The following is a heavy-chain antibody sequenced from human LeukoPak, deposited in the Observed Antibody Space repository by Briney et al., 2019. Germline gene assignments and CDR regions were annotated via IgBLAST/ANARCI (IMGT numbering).Heavy chain of an antibody. CDR1: GYTFTSYG. D-gene: IGHD1-1*01. CDR2: TSTYNGKT. CDR3: ARDFSNFSYGTWFDP. J-gene: IGHJ5*02. Sequence: ASVKVSCKASGYTFTSYGISWVRQAPGQGLEWMGWTSTYNGKTNYAQKVQDRVTMTTDTSTSTVYMELKSLRSDDTALYFCARDFSNFSYGTWFDPWGQGTLVTVSS. V-gene: IGHV1-18*01.